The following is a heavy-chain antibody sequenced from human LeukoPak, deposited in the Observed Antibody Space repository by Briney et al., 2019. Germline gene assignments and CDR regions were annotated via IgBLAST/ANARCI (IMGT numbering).Heavy chain of an antibody. CDR1: GYTFTGYY. Sequence: GASVKVSCKASGYTFTGYYMHWVRQAPGQGLEWMGWINPNSGGTNYAQKFQGRVTMTRDTSISTAYMELSRLRSDDTAVYYCARDDPLDKISSGWGSWGQGTLVTVSS. CDR2: INPNSGGT. CDR3: ARDDPLDKISSGWGS. D-gene: IGHD6-19*01. V-gene: IGHV1-2*02. J-gene: IGHJ5*02.